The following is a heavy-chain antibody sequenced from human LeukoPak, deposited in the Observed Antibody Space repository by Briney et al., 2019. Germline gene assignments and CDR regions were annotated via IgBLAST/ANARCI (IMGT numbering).Heavy chain of an antibody. Sequence: PGGSLRLSCAASGFTFSTSWMTWVRQAPGKGLECVANIKPDGTKKYYVDYVKGRFTTSRDKAKNSLYLQMNSLSAEDTAVYYCARAEEGDGYNIDYWGQGTLVTVSS. D-gene: IGHD5-24*01. CDR2: IKPDGTKK. CDR3: ARAEEGDGYNIDY. J-gene: IGHJ4*02. V-gene: IGHV3-7*01. CDR1: GFTFSTSW.